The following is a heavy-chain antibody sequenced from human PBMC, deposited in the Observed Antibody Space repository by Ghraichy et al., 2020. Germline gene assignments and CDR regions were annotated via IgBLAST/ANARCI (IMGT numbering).Heavy chain of an antibody. CDR2: IIPIFGTA. J-gene: IGHJ4*02. Sequence: SVKVSCKASGGTFSSYAISWVRQTPGQGLEWMGEIIPIFGTANYAQKFQGRVTITADESTSTAYIELNSLRSKDTAVYYCARGCSSTSCPFDYWGQGTLVTVSS. CDR1: GGTFSSYA. CDR3: ARGCSSTSCPFDY. D-gene: IGHD2-2*01. V-gene: IGHV1-69*13.